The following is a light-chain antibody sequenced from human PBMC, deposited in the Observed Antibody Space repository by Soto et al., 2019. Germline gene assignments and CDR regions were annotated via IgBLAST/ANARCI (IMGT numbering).Light chain of an antibody. V-gene: IGKV3-20*01. CDR3: QQYGNSPWT. CDR2: GAS. Sequence: VLTQSPGTLSLSPGERATLSCRASQSVTNTYLAWHQQKPGQAPRLLIHGASSRATDIPDRFSGSGSGTDFTLTISRLEAEDFAVYYCQQYGNSPWTFGQGTRVEIK. J-gene: IGKJ1*01. CDR1: QSVTNTY.